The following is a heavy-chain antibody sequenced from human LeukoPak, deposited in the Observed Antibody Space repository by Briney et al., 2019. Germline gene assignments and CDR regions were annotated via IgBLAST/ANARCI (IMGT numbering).Heavy chain of an antibody. J-gene: IGHJ4*02. V-gene: IGHV4-34*01. CDR1: GGSFSGYY. D-gene: IGHD3-10*01. CDR2: INHSGST. Sequence: SETLSLTCAVYGGSFSGYYWSWIRQPPGKGLEWIGEINHSGSTNYNPSLKSRVTISVDTSKNQFSLKLSSVTAADTAVYYCARFPMVRGVIIDYWGQGTLVTVS. CDR3: ARFPMVRGVIIDY.